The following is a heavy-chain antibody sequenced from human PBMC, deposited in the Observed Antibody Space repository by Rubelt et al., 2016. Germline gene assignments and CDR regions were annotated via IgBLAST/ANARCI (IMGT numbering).Heavy chain of an antibody. D-gene: IGHD3-3*01. CDR1: AGSFSGYY. J-gene: IGHJ3*02. CDR3: ARGELRGVAHDAFDI. CDR2: INHSGST. V-gene: IGHV4-34*01. Sequence: QVQLQQWGAGLLKPSETLSLTCAVYAGSFSGYYWSWIRQPPGKGLEWIGEINHSGSTNYNPSLKSRVTISVDTSKNQFSLKLRSVTAADTAVYYWARGELRGVAHDAFDIWGQGTRVTVSS.